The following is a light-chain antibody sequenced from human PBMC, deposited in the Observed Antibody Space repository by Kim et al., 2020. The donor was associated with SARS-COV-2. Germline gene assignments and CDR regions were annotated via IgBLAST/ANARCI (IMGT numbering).Light chain of an antibody. V-gene: IGKV3-15*01. CDR1: QTINNK. CDR2: DAT. CDR3: QQSNDWPPLT. Sequence: SPGERAILSCRASQTINNKLVWYQQKPGQAPRLLICDATTRATGIPARFIGSGSETDFTLTISSLQSEDFAVYYCQQSNDWPPLTFGQGTKVDIK. J-gene: IGKJ1*01.